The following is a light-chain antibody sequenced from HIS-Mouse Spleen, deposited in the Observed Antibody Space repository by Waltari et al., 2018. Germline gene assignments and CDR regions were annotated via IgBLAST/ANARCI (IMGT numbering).Light chain of an antibody. CDR2: AAS. CDR3: QQSYSTPGT. V-gene: IGKV1-39*01. J-gene: IGKJ1*01. CDR1: QGISSY. Sequence: DIQMPHSPSSLSASVGDRVTITCRASQGISSYLNWYQQKPGKAPKLLIYAASSLQSGVPSRFSGSGSGTEFTLTISSLQPEDFATYYCQQSYSTPGTFGQGTKVEIK.